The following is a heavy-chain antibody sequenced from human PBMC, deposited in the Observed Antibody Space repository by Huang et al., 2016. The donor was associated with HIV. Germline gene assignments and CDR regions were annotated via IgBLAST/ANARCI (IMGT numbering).Heavy chain of an antibody. Sequence: EVQLVESGGGLVQPGGSLRLSCAASGFTCSSYWVHWVRQAPGKGLVLVSCINSDGSSTRYADSVKGRFTISRDNAKNTLYLQMNSLRAEDTAVYYCARDGVMLDYWGQGTLVTVSS. CDR3: ARDGVMLDY. J-gene: IGHJ4*02. CDR2: INSDGSST. CDR1: GFTCSSYW. V-gene: IGHV3-74*01. D-gene: IGHD3-16*01.